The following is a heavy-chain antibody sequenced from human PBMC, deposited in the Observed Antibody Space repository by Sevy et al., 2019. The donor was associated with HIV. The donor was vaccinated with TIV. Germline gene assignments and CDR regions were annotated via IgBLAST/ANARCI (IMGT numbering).Heavy chain of an antibody. CDR3: AREIVEYYDSRTFDI. D-gene: IGHD3-22*01. J-gene: IGHJ3*02. Sequence: SETLSLTCTVSGGSVSSGSYYWSWIRQPPGKGQEWIGYIYYSGSTNYNPSLKSRVTISVDTSKNQFSLKLSSVTAADTAVYYCAREIVEYYDSRTFDIWGQGTMVTVSS. V-gene: IGHV4-61*01. CDR1: GGSVSSGSYY. CDR2: IYYSGST.